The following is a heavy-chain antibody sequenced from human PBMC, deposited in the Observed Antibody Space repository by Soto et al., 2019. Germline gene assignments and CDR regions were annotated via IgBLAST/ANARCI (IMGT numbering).Heavy chain of an antibody. Sequence: EVQLVESGGGLVKPGGSLRLSCAASGFTFSSYSMNWVRQAPGKGLEWVSSISSSSSYIYYAASVKGGFTISRDNAKNSLYMKMNSLRAEDTAVYYCARGPSLLWFGELYNWFDPWGQGTLVTVSS. D-gene: IGHD3-10*01. CDR1: GFTFSSYS. J-gene: IGHJ5*02. V-gene: IGHV3-21*01. CDR3: ARGPSLLWFGELYNWFDP. CDR2: ISSSSSYI.